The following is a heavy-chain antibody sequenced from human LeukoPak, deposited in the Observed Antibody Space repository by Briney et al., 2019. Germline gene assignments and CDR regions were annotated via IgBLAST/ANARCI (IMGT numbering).Heavy chain of an antibody. D-gene: IGHD1-7*01. J-gene: IGHJ4*02. CDR1: GFTFSSYG. Sequence: GGSLRLSCAASGFTFSSYGMHWVRQAPGKGLEWVAVISYDGSNKYYADSVKGRFTISRDNSKNTLYLQMNSLRAEDTAVYYCAKDLSNWNYGGYYFDYWGQGTLVTVSS. V-gene: IGHV3-30*18. CDR3: AKDLSNWNYGGYYFDY. CDR2: ISYDGSNK.